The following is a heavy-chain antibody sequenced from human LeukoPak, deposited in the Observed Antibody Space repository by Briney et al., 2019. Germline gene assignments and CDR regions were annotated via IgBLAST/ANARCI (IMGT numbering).Heavy chain of an antibody. CDR2: IRSKANSYAT. CDR3: TVGAPLDAFDI. CDR1: GFTFSGSA. J-gene: IGHJ3*02. V-gene: IGHV3-73*01. Sequence: PGGSLRLSCAASGFTFSGSAMHWVRQASGKGLEWVGRIRSKANSYATAYAASVKGRFTISRDDSKNTAYLQMNSLKTEDTAVYYSTVGAPLDAFDIWGQGTMVTVSS. D-gene: IGHD3-10*01.